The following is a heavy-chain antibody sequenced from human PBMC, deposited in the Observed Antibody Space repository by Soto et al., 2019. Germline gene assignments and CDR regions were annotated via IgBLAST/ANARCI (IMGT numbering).Heavy chain of an antibody. Sequence: PGGSLRLSCAASGFTFTTYAMTWVRRAPGKGLEWVSAISGSGGGKYYADSVKGRFTISRDNAKNTLYLQMDSLRAEDTAVYYCVRDPRSFSSTSLPEYWGQGALVTVSS. D-gene: IGHD6-19*01. CDR3: VRDPRSFSSTSLPEY. CDR1: GFTFTTYA. CDR2: ISGSGGGK. J-gene: IGHJ4*02. V-gene: IGHV3-23*01.